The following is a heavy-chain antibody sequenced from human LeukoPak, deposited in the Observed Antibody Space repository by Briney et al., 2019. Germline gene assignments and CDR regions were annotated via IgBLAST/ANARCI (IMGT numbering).Heavy chain of an antibody. D-gene: IGHD1-26*01. V-gene: IGHV4-61*02. J-gene: IGHJ5*02. CDR1: GGSISSGSYY. CDR2: IYTSGST. CDR3: ARAGGRIGFDP. Sequence: SQTLSLTCTVSGGSISSGSYYWSWLRQPAGKGLEWIGRIYTSGSTNYHPSLKSRVTISVDTSKNQFSLKLSSVTAADTAVYYCARAGGRIGFDPWGQGTLVTVSS.